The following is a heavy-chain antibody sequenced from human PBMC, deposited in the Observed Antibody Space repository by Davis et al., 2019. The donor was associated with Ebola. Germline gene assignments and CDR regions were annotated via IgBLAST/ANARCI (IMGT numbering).Heavy chain of an antibody. D-gene: IGHD2-2*01. V-gene: IGHV1-3*01. CDR2: INAGNGNT. Sequence: ASVKVSCKASGYTFTSYAMHWVRQAPGQRLEWMGWINAGNGNTKYSQKFQGWVTMTRDTSISTAYMELSRLRSDDTAVYYCARVMPHYYYGMDVWGQGTTVTVSS. CDR3: ARVMPHYYYGMDV. J-gene: IGHJ6*02. CDR1: GYTFTSYA.